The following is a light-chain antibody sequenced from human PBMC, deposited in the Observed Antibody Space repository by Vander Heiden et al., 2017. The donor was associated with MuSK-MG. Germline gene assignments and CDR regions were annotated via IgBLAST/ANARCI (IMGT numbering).Light chain of an antibody. CDR2: QAS. CDR1: QSIISW. Sequence: DIQMTQSPSTLSTSAGDRVTITCRAGQSIISWLAWYQQKPGKAPKLLIYQASSLESGVPSRFSGSGSGTEFTLTISSLQPDDFATYYCQQDSISPRTFGQGTKVAIK. CDR3: QQDSISPRT. J-gene: IGKJ1*01. V-gene: IGKV1-5*03.